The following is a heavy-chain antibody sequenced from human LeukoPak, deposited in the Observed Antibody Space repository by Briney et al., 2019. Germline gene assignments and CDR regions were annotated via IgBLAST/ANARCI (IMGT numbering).Heavy chain of an antibody. D-gene: IGHD4-17*01. Sequence: GGSLRLSCAASGFTFSSYGMHWVRQAPGKGLEWVAFIRYDGSNKYYADSVKGRFTISRDNSKNTLYLQMNSLRAEDTVVYYCAKDYSGVTTVTTREDYWGQGTLVTVSS. J-gene: IGHJ4*02. CDR2: IRYDGSNK. CDR3: AKDYSGVTTVTTREDY. V-gene: IGHV3-30*02. CDR1: GFTFSSYG.